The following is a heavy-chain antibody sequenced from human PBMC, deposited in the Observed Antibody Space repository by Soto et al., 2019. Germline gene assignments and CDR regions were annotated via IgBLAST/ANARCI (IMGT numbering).Heavy chain of an antibody. V-gene: IGHV4-59*08. CDR1: GGSISNFY. D-gene: IGHD6-25*01. CDR3: ASHKDAGSDRGGMDV. CDR2: VHYSGTT. J-gene: IGHJ6*02. Sequence: QVQLQESGPGLVKPSETLSLTCTFSGGSISNFYWTWIRQPPGKGLAWIGNVHYSGTTNYNPSVSIRVTKSVDTAKNQLSRILTPVTAADTAVYYRASHKDAGSDRGGMDVWGQGTTVTVSS.